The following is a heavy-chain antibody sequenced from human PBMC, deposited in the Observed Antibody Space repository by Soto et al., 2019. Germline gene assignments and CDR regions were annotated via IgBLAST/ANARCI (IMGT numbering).Heavy chain of an antibody. Sequence: QVQLVESGGGVVQPGRSLRLSCADSGFTVSTYGMHWVRQAPGKGLEWVAVISRDGGTKYYADFVQGRFTISRDNSRKTLFLEMNSLRGDDMAVYYCTGEVASGYWGQGTLVTVSS. CDR1: GFTVSTYG. D-gene: IGHD2-8*02. V-gene: IGHV3-30*03. J-gene: IGHJ4*02. CDR2: ISRDGGTK. CDR3: TGEVASGY.